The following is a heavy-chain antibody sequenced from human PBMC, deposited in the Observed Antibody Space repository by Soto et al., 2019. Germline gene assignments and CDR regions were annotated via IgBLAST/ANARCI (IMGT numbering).Heavy chain of an antibody. CDR1: GISITRGGSY. J-gene: IGHJ4*02. D-gene: IGHD1-26*01. V-gene: IGHV4-31*11. CDR3: ARSLVGAQSPTAF. CDR2: IVYTGET. Sequence: PSETLSLTCAVSGISITRGGSYWGWIRQLPGKGLEWIGSIVYTGETFFNPSLKSRLSISADTSQNHFSLELTSVTAADAAVYYCARSLVGAQSPTAFWGRGILVTVSS.